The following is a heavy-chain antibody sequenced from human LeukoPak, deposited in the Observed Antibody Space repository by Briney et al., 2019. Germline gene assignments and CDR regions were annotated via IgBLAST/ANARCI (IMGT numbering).Heavy chain of an antibody. J-gene: IGHJ4*02. CDR1: GDSISSGDYS. D-gene: IGHD6-6*01. CDR3: ARDRPDSSSSSFDY. V-gene: IGHV4-31*03. CDR2: IHYSGNT. Sequence: SQTLSLTCTVSGDSISSGDYSWNWIRQHPEKGLEWMGYIHYSGNTYYNPSLKSRVTISLATSKNQFSLKLSSVTAADTAVYYCARDRPDSSSSSFDYWGQGTLVTVSS.